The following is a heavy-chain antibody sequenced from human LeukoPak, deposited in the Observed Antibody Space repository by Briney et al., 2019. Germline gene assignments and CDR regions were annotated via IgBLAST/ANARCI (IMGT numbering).Heavy chain of an antibody. J-gene: IGHJ4*02. CDR3: ARSGAGWFDY. CDR2: IYADGST. V-gene: IGHV3-53*01. CDR1: GFAVSTHF. D-gene: IGHD6-19*01. Sequence: GGSLRLSCAASGFAVSTHFMSWVRQAPGKRLEWVSVIYADGSTYYADSVKGRFTISRDNSKNTLYLQMNSLRAEDTAVYYCARSGAGWFDYWGQRTLVTVSS.